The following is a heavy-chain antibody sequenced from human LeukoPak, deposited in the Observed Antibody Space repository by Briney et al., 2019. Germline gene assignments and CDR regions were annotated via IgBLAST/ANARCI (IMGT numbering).Heavy chain of an antibody. CDR2: ISGTGGST. Sequence: GGSLRLSCAASGFTFSSYGMSWVRQAPGKGLEWVSGISGTGGSTHYADSVKGRFTISRDNSKNTLYLQMNSLRAEDTAVYYCGRSVLYYFDYWGQGTLVTVSS. CDR1: GFTFSSYG. D-gene: IGHD3-10*01. J-gene: IGHJ4*02. CDR3: GRSVLYYFDY. V-gene: IGHV3-23*01.